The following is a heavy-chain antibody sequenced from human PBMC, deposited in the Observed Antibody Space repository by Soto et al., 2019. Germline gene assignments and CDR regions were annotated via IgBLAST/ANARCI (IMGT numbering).Heavy chain of an antibody. CDR2: LSNTGRRT. CDR3: ATEMGATQGPFDN. V-gene: IGHV3-23*01. CDR1: LFPFGANA. J-gene: IGHJ4*02. D-gene: IGHD1-26*01. Sequence: GGSLRLSCVFSLFPFGANAMSWVRQAPGKGLEWVSGLSNTGRRTSYADSVKGRFNISRDNSENTVYLQMNSLRVEDTAVYYCATEMGATQGPFDNWGQGTLVTVSS.